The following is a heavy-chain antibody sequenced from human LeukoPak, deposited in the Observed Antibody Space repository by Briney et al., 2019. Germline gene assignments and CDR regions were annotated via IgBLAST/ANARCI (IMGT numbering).Heavy chain of an antibody. CDR3: ARQFDRSGYLNWFDP. J-gene: IGHJ5*02. CDR2: TYYSGST. D-gene: IGHD3-22*01. Sequence: SETLSLTCTVSAGSISSITHYWGWIRQSPGKGLEWIASTYYSGSTYYNPSLKSRVTISIDTSENQFSLKLSSVTAADTAVYYCARQFDRSGYLNWFDPWGQGTLVTVSS. V-gene: IGHV4-39*01. CDR1: AGSISSITHY.